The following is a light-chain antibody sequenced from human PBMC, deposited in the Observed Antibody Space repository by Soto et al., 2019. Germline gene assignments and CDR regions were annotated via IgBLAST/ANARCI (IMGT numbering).Light chain of an antibody. CDR1: QDISHY. Sequence: QMTQSPSSLSASLVYTFTITCXASQDISHYLNWYQQKPGKALKLLIYDASNLHPGVPSRFRGSGSGTEFSFNITSLQPEDVATYYCQQYDDRPITFGQGTRLEIK. J-gene: IGKJ5*01. CDR2: DAS. V-gene: IGKV1-33*01. CDR3: QQYDDRPIT.